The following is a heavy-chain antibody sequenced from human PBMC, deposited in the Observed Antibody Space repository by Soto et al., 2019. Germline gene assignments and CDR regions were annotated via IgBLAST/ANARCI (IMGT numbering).Heavy chain of an antibody. J-gene: IGHJ5*02. CDR3: ARTSLPATVTTPRWFDP. Sequence: SETLSLTCAVYGGSFSGYYWSWIRQPPGKGLEWIGEINHSGSTNYNPSLKSRVTISVHTSKNQFSLKLSSVTAADTAVYYCARTSLPATVTTPRWFDPWGQGTLVTVSS. V-gene: IGHV4-34*01. CDR1: GGSFSGYY. D-gene: IGHD4-17*01. CDR2: INHSGST.